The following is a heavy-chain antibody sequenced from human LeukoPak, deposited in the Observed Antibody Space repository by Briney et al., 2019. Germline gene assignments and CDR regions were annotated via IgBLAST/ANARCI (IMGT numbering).Heavy chain of an antibody. CDR1: GFTFSSSA. D-gene: IGHD3-3*01. V-gene: IGHV3-23*01. J-gene: IGHJ5*02. CDR3: AKTPFLEWLSQKNWFDP. Sequence: GGSLRLSCAASGFTFSSSAMSWVRQAPGKGLEWVSAISNNGGYTYYADSVQGRFTISRDNSESTLYLQLNSLRAEDTAVYYCAKTPFLEWLSQKNWFDPWGQGTLVTVSS. CDR2: ISNNGGYT.